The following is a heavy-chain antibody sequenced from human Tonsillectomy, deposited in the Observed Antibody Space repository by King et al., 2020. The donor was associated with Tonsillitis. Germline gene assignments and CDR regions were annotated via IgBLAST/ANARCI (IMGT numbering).Heavy chain of an antibody. CDR3: AKAGEGQWELLPEYFQH. J-gene: IGHJ1*01. CDR1: GFTFSSYG. V-gene: IGHV3-30*18. CDR2: ISYDGSNK. D-gene: IGHD1-26*01. Sequence: VQLVESGGGVVQPGRSLRLSCAASGFTFSSYGMHWVRQAPGKGLEWVAVISYDGSNKYYADSVKGRFTISRDNSKNTLYLQMNSLRPEDTAVYYCAKAGEGQWELLPEYFQHWGQGTLVTVSS.